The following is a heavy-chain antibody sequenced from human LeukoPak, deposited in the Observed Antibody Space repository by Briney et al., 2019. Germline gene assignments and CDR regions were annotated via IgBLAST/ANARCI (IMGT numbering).Heavy chain of an antibody. CDR3: ATLYGDYEDYYYGMDV. CDR2: MNPNSGNT. D-gene: IGHD4-17*01. V-gene: IGHV1-8*01. Sequence: ASVTVSFKASGYTFTSYDINWVRQATGQGLEWMGCMNPNSGNTGYAQKFQGRVTMTRNTSISTAYMELSSLRSEDTAVYYCATLYGDYEDYYYGMDVWGQGTTVTVSS. CDR1: GYTFTSYD. J-gene: IGHJ6*02.